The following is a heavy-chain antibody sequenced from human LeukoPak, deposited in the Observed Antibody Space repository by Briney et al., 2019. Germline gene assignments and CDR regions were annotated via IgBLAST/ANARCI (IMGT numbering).Heavy chain of an antibody. D-gene: IGHD3-10*01. CDR3: VRERFGAIVEN. Sequence: GGSLRLSCAASGFTVANDRMNWVRQPPGKGLEWVSTVYGGGNTAYTDSVKGRFTISRDTSKNTLLLQMNSLRAEDTAVYFCVRERFGAIVENWGQGALVIVSS. J-gene: IGHJ4*02. V-gene: IGHV3-53*01. CDR2: VYGGGNT. CDR1: GFTVANDR.